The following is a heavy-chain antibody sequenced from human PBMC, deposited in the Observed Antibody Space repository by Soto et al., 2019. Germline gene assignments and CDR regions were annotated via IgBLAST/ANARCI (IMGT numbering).Heavy chain of an antibody. CDR1: GFTFSSYW. CDR3: ARAGSWYGHSYYYYGMDV. J-gene: IGHJ6*02. Sequence: EVQLVESGGGVVQPGGSLRLSCAASGFTFSSYWMSWVRQAPGKGLEWVANIKQDGSEKDYVDSVKGRFTISRDNAKNSLYLQMNSLRAEDTAVYYCARAGSWYGHSYYYYGMDVWGQGTTVTVSS. D-gene: IGHD6-13*01. V-gene: IGHV3-7*01. CDR2: IKQDGSEK.